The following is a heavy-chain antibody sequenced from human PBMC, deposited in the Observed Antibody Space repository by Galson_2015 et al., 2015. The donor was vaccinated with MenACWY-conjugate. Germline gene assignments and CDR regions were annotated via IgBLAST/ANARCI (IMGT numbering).Heavy chain of an antibody. D-gene: IGHD2/OR15-2a*01. Sequence: ETLSLTCPVSGGSASSSGYYWTWIRQPPGKGLEWIGLIYDSGTTKYNPSLKGRVTISLDTSKNQVSLKLSSVTAADTAVYYCAREFSYWGQGTLVTVSS. CDR1: GGSASSSGYY. J-gene: IGHJ4*02. V-gene: IGHV4-61*08. CDR2: IYDSGTT. CDR3: AREFSY.